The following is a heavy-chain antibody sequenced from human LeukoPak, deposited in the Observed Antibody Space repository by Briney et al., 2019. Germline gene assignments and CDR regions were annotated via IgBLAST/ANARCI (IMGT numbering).Heavy chain of an antibody. J-gene: IGHJ4*02. D-gene: IGHD3-10*01. CDR1: GGSFSGYY. V-gene: IGHV4-34*01. CDR2: INHSGST. CDR3: ASSGRYYYGSGSYESFDY. Sequence: PSETLSLTCAVYGGSFSGYYWSWIRQPPGKGLEWIGEINHSGSTNYNPSLKSRVTISVDTSKNQFSLKLSSVTAADTAVYYCASSGRYYYGSGSYESFDYWGQGTLVTVSS.